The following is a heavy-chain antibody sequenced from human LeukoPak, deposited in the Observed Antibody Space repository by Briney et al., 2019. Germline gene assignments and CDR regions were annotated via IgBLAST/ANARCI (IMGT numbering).Heavy chain of an antibody. Sequence: PGGSLRLSCAASGFTFSSYAMSWVRHAPGKGLEWVSAISGSGGSRYYADSVKGRFTISRDNSKNTLYLQMNSLRAEDTAVYYCAKQQRGYYYYYMDVWGKGTTVTVSS. V-gene: IGHV3-23*01. CDR3: AKQQRGYYYYYMDV. CDR1: GFTFSSYA. J-gene: IGHJ6*03. D-gene: IGHD6-13*01. CDR2: ISGSGGSR.